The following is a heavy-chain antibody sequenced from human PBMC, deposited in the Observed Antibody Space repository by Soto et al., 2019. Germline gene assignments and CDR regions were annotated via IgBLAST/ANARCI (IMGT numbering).Heavy chain of an antibody. CDR1: GGTFSSYA. D-gene: IGHD3-3*01. Sequence: GASVKVSCKASGGTFSSYAISWVRQAPGQGLEWMGGIIPTFGTANYAQKFQGRVTITADESTSTAYMELSSLRSEETAVYYCARGITMFGVVPGAFDIWGEGTMVTVSS. CDR3: ARGITMFGVVPGAFDI. CDR2: IIPTFGTA. V-gene: IGHV1-69*13. J-gene: IGHJ3*02.